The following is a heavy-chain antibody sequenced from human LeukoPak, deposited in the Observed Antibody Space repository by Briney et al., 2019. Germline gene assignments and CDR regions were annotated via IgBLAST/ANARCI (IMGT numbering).Heavy chain of an antibody. V-gene: IGHV3-23*01. CDR2: ITGGGSGI. J-gene: IGHJ4*02. D-gene: IGHD3-9*01. CDR1: GFTFSNCA. Sequence: YPGGSLRLSCAASGFTFSNCAMSWVRQAPGKGLEWVSAITGGGSGIYYADSMKSRFTISRDNSKNTLYLQINGLRAEDTAVYYCAKWGDYDVLTGYYVSDYWGQGTLVTASS. CDR3: AKWGDYDVLTGYYVSDY.